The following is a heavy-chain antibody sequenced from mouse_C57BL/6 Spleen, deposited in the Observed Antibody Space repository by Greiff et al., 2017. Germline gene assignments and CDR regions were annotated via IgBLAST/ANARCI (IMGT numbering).Heavy chain of an antibody. Sequence: VQLQQPGAELVMPGASVKLSCKASGYTFTSYWMHWVKQRPGQGLEWIGEIDPSDSYTNYNQKFKGKSTLTVHKSSSTAYMQLSSLTSEDSAVYYCARAEGLRRDFDYWGQGTTLTVSS. J-gene: IGHJ2*01. V-gene: IGHV1-69*01. D-gene: IGHD2-4*01. CDR3: ARAEGLRRDFDY. CDR1: GYTFTSYW. CDR2: IDPSDSYT.